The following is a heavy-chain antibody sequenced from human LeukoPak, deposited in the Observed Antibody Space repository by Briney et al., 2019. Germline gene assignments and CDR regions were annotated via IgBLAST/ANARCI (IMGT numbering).Heavy chain of an antibody. V-gene: IGHV3-30*18. CDR2: ISYDGSNK. Sequence: PGGSLRLSCAASGFTFSSYGMHWVLQAPGKGLEWVAVISYDGSNKYYADSVKGRFTISRDNSKNTLYLQMNSLRAEDTAVYYCAKVASYGLFDYWGQGTLVTVSS. D-gene: IGHD5-18*01. CDR1: GFTFSSYG. CDR3: AKVASYGLFDY. J-gene: IGHJ4*02.